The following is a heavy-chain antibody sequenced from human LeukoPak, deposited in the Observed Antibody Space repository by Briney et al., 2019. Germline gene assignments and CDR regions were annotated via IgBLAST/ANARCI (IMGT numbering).Heavy chain of an antibody. CDR3: AREGGYCNSGYCYISLDY. Sequence: SETLSLTCTISGGSLSPYYCNWIRQPAGKGLEWIGRIYSSGTTNYNPSLRSRVSMSVDTSKNQFSLKLSSVIAADTAVYYCAREGGYCNSGYCYISLDYWGQGALLTVSS. D-gene: IGHD2-2*02. CDR1: GGSLSPYY. CDR2: IYSSGTT. J-gene: IGHJ4*02. V-gene: IGHV4-4*07.